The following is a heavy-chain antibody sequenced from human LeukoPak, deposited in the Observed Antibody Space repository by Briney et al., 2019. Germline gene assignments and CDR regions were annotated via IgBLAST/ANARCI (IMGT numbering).Heavy chain of an antibody. CDR3: ASLTMIVVP. J-gene: IGHJ4*02. D-gene: IGHD3-22*01. V-gene: IGHV4-39*07. Sequence: SETLSLTCTVSGGSISSSSYYWGWIRQPPGKGLEWIGDVNHSGSTNYNPSLKSRVTISVDTSKNQFSLKLSSVTAADTAVYYCASLTMIVVPWGQGTLVTVSS. CDR1: GGSISSSSYY. CDR2: VNHSGST.